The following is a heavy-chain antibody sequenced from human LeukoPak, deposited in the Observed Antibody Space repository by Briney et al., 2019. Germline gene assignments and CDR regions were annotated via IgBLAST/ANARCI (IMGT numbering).Heavy chain of an antibody. J-gene: IGHJ4*02. CDR2: ISGDGDNT. D-gene: IGHD3-10*01. CDR3: AKPHSDVLLWFGELFS. V-gene: IGHV3-23*01. Sequence: GGSLRLSCTASGFTYSNYAMSWVRQAPGKGLEWVALISGDGDNTYHADSVKGRFTISRDNSKNTLYLQMSSLRAEDTAVYYCAKPHSDVLLWFGELFSWGQGTLVTVSS. CDR1: GFTYSNYA.